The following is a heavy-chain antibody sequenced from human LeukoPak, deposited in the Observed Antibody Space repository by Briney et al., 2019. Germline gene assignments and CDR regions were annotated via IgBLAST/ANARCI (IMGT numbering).Heavy chain of an antibody. CDR1: GFTFSSYG. Sequence: PGGSLRLSCAASGFTFSSYGMHWVRQAPGKGLEWVAFIRYDGSNKYYADSVKGRFTISRDNSKNTLYLQMNSLRAEDTAVYYCARAYRRLDYDSSGYASEYYYYMDVWGKGTTVTISS. CDR2: IRYDGSNK. D-gene: IGHD3-22*01. CDR3: ARAYRRLDYDSSGYASEYYYYMDV. J-gene: IGHJ6*03. V-gene: IGHV3-30*02.